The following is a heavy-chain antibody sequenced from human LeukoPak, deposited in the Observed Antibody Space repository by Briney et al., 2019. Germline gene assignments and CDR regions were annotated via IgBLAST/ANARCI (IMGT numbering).Heavy chain of an antibody. V-gene: IGHV1-24*01. Sequence: ASVKVSCKVSGYSLTDLSLHGVRQAPGKGLEWMGGVDPEDGEPIYAQKFQGRLSMTEDTSKATGYMELTTLRSEAPALYSCAKSHGDYRLLDSWGQGTLVTVSS. CDR1: GYSLTDLS. D-gene: IGHD4-17*01. J-gene: IGHJ4*02. CDR2: VDPEDGEP. CDR3: AKSHGDYRLLDS.